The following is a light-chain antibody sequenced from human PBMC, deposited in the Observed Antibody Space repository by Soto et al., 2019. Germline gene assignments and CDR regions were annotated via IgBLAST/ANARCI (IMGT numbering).Light chain of an antibody. CDR3: QQYNSYPRT. V-gene: IGKV1-8*01. J-gene: IGKJ1*01. CDR2: DAS. CDR1: QGISSY. Sequence: AIRMTQSPSSLSASTGDRVTITCRASQGISSYLAWYQQKPGKAPKLLIYDASSLESGVPSRFSGSGSGTEFTLTISSLQPDDFETYYCQQYNSYPRTFGQGTKVDIK.